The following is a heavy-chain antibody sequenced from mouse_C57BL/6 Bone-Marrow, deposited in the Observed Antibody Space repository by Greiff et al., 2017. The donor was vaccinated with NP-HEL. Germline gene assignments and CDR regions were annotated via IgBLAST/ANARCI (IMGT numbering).Heavy chain of an antibody. CDR3: TRTPYYYGSSYWYFDV. CDR2: IDPETGGT. CDR1: GYTFTDYE. Sequence: QVQLKESGAELVRPGASVTLSCKASGYTFTDYEMHWVKQTPVHGLEWIGAIDPETGGTAYNQKFKGKAILTADKSASTASMELRSLTSEDSAVYYCTRTPYYYGSSYWYFDVWGTGTTVTVSS. V-gene: IGHV1-15*01. D-gene: IGHD1-1*01. J-gene: IGHJ1*03.